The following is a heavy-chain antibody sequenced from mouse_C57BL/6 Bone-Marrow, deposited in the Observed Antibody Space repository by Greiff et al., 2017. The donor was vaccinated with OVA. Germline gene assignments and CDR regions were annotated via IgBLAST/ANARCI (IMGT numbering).Heavy chain of an antibody. CDR2: IRLKSDNYAT. CDR1: GFTFSNYW. CDR3: TGLYYYGSSLAY. J-gene: IGHJ3*01. V-gene: IGHV6-3*01. Sequence: EVKLVESGGGLVQPGGSMKLSCVASGFTFSNYWMNWVRQSPEKGLEWVAQIRLKSDNYATHYAESVKGRFTISRDDSKSSVYLQMNNLRAEDTGIYYCTGLYYYGSSLAYWGQGTLVTVSA. D-gene: IGHD1-1*01.